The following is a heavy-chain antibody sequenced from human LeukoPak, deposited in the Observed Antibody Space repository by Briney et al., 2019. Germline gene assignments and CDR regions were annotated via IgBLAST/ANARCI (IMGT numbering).Heavy chain of an antibody. CDR1: GGYISSGSYY. J-gene: IGHJ5*02. Sequence: SQTLSLTCTVSGGYISSGSYYWSWIRQPAGKGLEWIGRIYTSGSTNYNPSLKSRVTISVDTSKNQFSLKLSSVTAADTAVYYCARVGDYYGSGSYPFDPWGQGTLVTVSS. CDR3: ARVGDYYGSGSYPFDP. D-gene: IGHD3-10*01. V-gene: IGHV4-61*02. CDR2: IYTSGST.